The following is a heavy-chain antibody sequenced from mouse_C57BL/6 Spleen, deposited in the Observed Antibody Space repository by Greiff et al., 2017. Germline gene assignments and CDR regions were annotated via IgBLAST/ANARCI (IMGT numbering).Heavy chain of an antibody. CDR1: GFTFSDYG. D-gene: IGHD2-1*01. Sequence: VQLKESGGGLVKPGGSLKLSCAASGFTFSDYGMHWVRQAPEKGLEWVAYISSGSSTIYSADTVKGRFTISRDNAKNTLFLKMTSLRSEDTAMYYCARRRIYYGNYEGYFDVWGTGTTVTVSS. CDR2: ISSGSSTI. V-gene: IGHV5-17*01. CDR3: ARRRIYYGNYEGYFDV. J-gene: IGHJ1*03.